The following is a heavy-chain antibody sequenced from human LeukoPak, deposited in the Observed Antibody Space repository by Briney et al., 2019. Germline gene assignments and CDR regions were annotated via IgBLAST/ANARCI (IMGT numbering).Heavy chain of an antibody. V-gene: IGHV3-30-3*01. D-gene: IGHD3-10*01. CDR3: AGPSSGNFYFGVDV. CDR2: MSSGGNNK. J-gene: IGHJ6*02. Sequence: GGSLRLSCAASGLTLSYYGLHWVRQAPGKGLEWVALMSSGGNNKYYADSVKGRFTISRDNSKNTVYLQMNSLRLEDTAVYYCAGPSSGNFYFGVDVWGQGTTVTVSS. CDR1: GLTLSYYG.